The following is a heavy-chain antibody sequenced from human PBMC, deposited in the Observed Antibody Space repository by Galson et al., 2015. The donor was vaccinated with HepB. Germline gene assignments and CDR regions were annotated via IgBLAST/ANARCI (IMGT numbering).Heavy chain of an antibody. CDR3: ARDVMPEDQLDLFDY. Sequence: SLRLSCAASGFTFSSYAMHWVRPAPGKGLEWVAVMSYDGSNKYYADSVKGRFNISRDNSKNTLYLQMNSLRSEDTAVYYCARDVMPEDQLDLFDYWCQGTLVTVSS. CDR2: MSYDGSNK. CDR1: GFTFSSYA. J-gene: IGHJ4*02. D-gene: IGHD2/OR15-2a*01. V-gene: IGHV3-30-3*01.